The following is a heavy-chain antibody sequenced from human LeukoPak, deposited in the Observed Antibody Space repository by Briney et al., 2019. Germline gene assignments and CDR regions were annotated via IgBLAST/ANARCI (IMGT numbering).Heavy chain of an antibody. Sequence: ASVKVSCKASGYTFTSYDIHWVRQATGQGLEWMGWMNPNSGNTGYAQKFQGRVTMTRNTSISTAYMELSSLRSEDTAVYYCARRSSRLLYYYYGMDVWGQGTTVTVSS. D-gene: IGHD3-22*01. V-gene: IGHV1-8*01. CDR3: ARRSSRLLYYYYGMDV. CDR1: GYTFTSYD. J-gene: IGHJ6*02. CDR2: MNPNSGNT.